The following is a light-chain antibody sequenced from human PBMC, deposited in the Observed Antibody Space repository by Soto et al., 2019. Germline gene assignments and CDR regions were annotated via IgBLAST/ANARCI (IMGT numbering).Light chain of an antibody. CDR2: LNSDGSH. J-gene: IGLJ2*01. CDR1: SGHSDYA. V-gene: IGLV4-69*01. CDR3: QTWGTGIVV. Sequence: QLVLTQSPSASASLGASVKLTCTLSSGHSDYAIAWLQQQPEKGPRYLMKLNSDGSHSKGDGIPDRFSGSSSGAERYLTISSLQSDDEADYYCQTWGTGIVVFGGGTKLTVL.